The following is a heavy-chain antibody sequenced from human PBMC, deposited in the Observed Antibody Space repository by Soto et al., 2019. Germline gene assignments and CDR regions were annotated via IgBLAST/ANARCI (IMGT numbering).Heavy chain of an antibody. CDR1: GFTFSSYW. Sequence: GGSLRLSCAASGFTFSSYWMHWVRQAPGKGLVWVSRINSDGSSTSYADSVKGRFTISRDNAKNTLYLQMNSLRAEDTAVYYCARVIRHYYDSSGYKSAPRWFDPWGQGTLVPVSS. CDR3: ARVIRHYYDSSGYKSAPRWFDP. CDR2: INSDGSST. D-gene: IGHD3-22*01. V-gene: IGHV3-74*01. J-gene: IGHJ5*02.